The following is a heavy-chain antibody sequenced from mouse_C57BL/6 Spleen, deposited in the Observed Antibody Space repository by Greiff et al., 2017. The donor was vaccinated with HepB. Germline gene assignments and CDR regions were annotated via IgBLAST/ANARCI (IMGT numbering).Heavy chain of an antibody. V-gene: IGHV1-64*01. Sequence: VKLQQPGAELVKPGASVKLSCKASGYTFTSYWMHWVKQRPGQGLEWIGMIHPNSGSTNYNEKFKSKATLTVDKSSSTAYMQLSSLTSEDSAVYYCARARSYAMDYWGQGTSVTVSS. CDR1: GYTFTSYW. CDR2: IHPNSGST. J-gene: IGHJ4*01. CDR3: ARARSYAMDY.